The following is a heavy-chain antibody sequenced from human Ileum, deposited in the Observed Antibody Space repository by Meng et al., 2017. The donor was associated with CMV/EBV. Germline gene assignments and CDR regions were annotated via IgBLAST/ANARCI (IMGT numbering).Heavy chain of an antibody. V-gene: IGHV4-61*01. CDR2: IYYSGST. D-gene: IGHD3-3*01. Sequence: GSLRLSCTVSGGSVSSGSDYWSWTRQPPGKGLEWIGYIYYSGSTNYNSSLKSRVTISVDTSKNQFSLRLSSVTAAATAVYYCARGRYDFWSGYQTNNFHYGMDVWGQGTTVTVSS. J-gene: IGHJ6*02. CDR1: GGSVSSGSDY. CDR3: ARGRYDFWSGYQTNNFHYGMDV.